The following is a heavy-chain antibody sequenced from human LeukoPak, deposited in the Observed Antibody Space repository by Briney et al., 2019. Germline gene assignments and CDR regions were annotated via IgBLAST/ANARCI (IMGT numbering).Heavy chain of an antibody. V-gene: IGHV1-69*05. CDR3: ARGPAYYYYMDV. CDR2: IIPIFGTA. CDR1: GGTFSSYA. Sequence: SVKVSCKASGGTFSSYAISWVRQAPGQGLEWVGGIIPIFGTANYAQKFQGRVTITTDESTSTAYMELSSLRSEDTAVYYCARGPAYYYYMDVWGKGTTVTVSS. J-gene: IGHJ6*03.